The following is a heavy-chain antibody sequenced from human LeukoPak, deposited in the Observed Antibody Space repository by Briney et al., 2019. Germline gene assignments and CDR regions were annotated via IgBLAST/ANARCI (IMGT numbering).Heavy chain of an antibody. J-gene: IGHJ4*02. CDR3: TRGREGSFDY. CDR1: GFTYSSYS. V-gene: IGHV3-53*01. Sequence: GGSLRLSCAASGFTYSSYSMNWVRQAPGKGLEWVSVIDSGGSTYYADSVKGRFTISRDNSKNMLYLQINSLRAEDTAVYYCTRGREGSFDYWGQGTLVTVSS. CDR2: IDSGGST. D-gene: IGHD3-10*01.